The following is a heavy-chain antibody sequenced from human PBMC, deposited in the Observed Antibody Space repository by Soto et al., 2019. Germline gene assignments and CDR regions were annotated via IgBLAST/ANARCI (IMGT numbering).Heavy chain of an antibody. CDR2: ISYDGTNK. J-gene: IGHJ6*02. Sequence: QVQLVESGGGVVQPGRSLRLSCVASGFTLSRYAMHWVRQAPGKGLEWVAVISYDGTNKYYADSVKGRSTFSSDNSKNTQYLPMNSLKPEDTAAYFCARVGTGGYDFWGRGMDVWGQGTTVTVSS. D-gene: IGHD3-3*01. CDR1: GFTLSRYA. CDR3: ARVGTGGYDFWGRGMDV. V-gene: IGHV3-30-3*01.